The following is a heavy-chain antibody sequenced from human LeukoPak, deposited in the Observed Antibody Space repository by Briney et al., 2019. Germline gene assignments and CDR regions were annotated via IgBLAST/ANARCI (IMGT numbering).Heavy chain of an antibody. Sequence: SETLSLTCTVSGGSISSYYWSWIRQPPGKGLEWIGYIYYSGSTNYNPSLKSRVTISVDTSKNQFSLKLSSVTAADTAVYYCARGAPLGCCSSTSCSPFDYWGQGTLVTVSS. D-gene: IGHD2-2*01. CDR2: IYYSGST. J-gene: IGHJ4*02. CDR3: ARGAPLGCCSSTSCSPFDY. V-gene: IGHV4-59*01. CDR1: GGSISSYY.